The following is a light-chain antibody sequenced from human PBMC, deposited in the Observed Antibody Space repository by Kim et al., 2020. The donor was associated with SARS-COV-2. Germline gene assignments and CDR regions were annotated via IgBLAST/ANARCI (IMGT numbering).Light chain of an antibody. CDR1: QGISTW. J-gene: IGKJ4*01. CDR2: KAS. CDR3: QQYNSSPLT. V-gene: IGKV1-5*03. Sequence: DIQMTQSPSTLSASVGDRVTITCRASQGISTWLAWYQLKPRKAPKLLIYKASTLESGVPSRFSGSGSGTEFSLTISSLQPDDFATYYCQQYNSSPLTFGGGTKVEI.